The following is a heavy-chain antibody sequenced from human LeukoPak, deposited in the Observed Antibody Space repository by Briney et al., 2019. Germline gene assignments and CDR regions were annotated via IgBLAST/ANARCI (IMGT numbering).Heavy chain of an antibody. CDR1: EFTVSRNY. CDR2: IFSNGDT. Sequence: PGGSLGLSCTASEFTVSRNYMLWVRQAPGKGLAWVSLIFSNGDTHYADSVKGRFTISRDTSKNTVSLQMNSLRVEDTAMYYCTRDQMNYWGQGTLVTVSS. J-gene: IGHJ4*02. CDR3: TRDQMNY. D-gene: IGHD5-24*01. V-gene: IGHV3-53*01.